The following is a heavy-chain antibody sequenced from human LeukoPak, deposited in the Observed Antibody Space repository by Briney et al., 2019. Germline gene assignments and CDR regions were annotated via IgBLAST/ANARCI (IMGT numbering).Heavy chain of an antibody. V-gene: IGHV5-51*01. CDR2: IYPGDSDT. J-gene: IGHJ4*02. CDR1: GYSFTSYW. D-gene: IGHD3-22*01. CDR3: ARHEHYYDSSGYYSDY. Sequence: GESLQISCKGSGYSFTSYWIGWVRQMPGKGLEWMGIIYPGDSDTRYSPSFQGQVTISADKSISTAYLQWSSLKASDTAMYYCARHEHYYDSSGYYSDYWGQGTLVTVSS.